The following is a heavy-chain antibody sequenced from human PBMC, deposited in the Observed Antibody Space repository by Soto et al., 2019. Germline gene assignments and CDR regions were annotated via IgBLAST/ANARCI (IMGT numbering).Heavy chain of an antibody. V-gene: IGHV4-30-4*01. Sequence: SETLSLTCTVSGGSISSGDYYWSWIRQPPGKGLEWIGYIYYSGSTYYNPSLKSRVTISVDTSKNQFSLKLSSVTAADTAVYYCVRVYYYDSSGYYLFDYWGQGTLVTVSS. D-gene: IGHD3-22*01. CDR2: IYYSGST. CDR3: VRVYYYDSSGYYLFDY. J-gene: IGHJ4*02. CDR1: GGSISSGDYY.